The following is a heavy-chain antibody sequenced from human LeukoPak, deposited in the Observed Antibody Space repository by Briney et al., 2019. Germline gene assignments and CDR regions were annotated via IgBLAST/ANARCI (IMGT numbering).Heavy chain of an antibody. CDR3: TRQIAVAHDWFDP. D-gene: IGHD6-19*01. CDR2: IRSKANSYAT. V-gene: IGHV3-73*01. CDR1: GFTFSGSA. J-gene: IGHJ5*02. Sequence: GGSLRLSCAASGFTFSGSAMHWVRQASGKGLEWVGRIRSKANSYATAHAASVKGRFTISRDDSKNTAYLQMNSLKTEDTAVYYCTRQIAVAHDWFDPWGQGTLVTVSS.